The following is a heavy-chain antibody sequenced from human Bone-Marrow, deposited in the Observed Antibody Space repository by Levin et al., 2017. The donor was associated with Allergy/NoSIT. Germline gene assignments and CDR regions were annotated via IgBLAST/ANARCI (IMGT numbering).Heavy chain of an antibody. CDR3: APALGYSGDYYLGYFDY. Sequence: GGSLRLSCAASGFTFKSHAMNWVRQAAGKGLEWVSTISGSGEMTYYADSVEGRFTISRDNSKNMLYLQMNSVRAEDTALYYCAPALGYSGDYYLGYFDYWGQGTQVTVSS. CDR1: GFTFKSHA. CDR2: ISGSGEMT. J-gene: IGHJ4*02. V-gene: IGHV3-23*01. D-gene: IGHD4-17*01.